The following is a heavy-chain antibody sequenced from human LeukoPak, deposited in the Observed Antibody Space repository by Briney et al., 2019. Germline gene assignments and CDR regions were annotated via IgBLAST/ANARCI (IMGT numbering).Heavy chain of an antibody. CDR2: INPNSGGT. Sequence: ASVKVSCKASGYTFTGYYMHWVRQAPGQGLEWMGWINPNSGGTNYAQKFQGRVTMTRDTSISTAYMELSRLRSDDTAVYYCARDLVQGQRIVATITDYYYGMDVWGQGTTVTVSS. CDR3: ARDLVQGQRIVATITDYYYGMDV. V-gene: IGHV1-2*02. D-gene: IGHD5-12*01. CDR1: GYTFTGYY. J-gene: IGHJ6*02.